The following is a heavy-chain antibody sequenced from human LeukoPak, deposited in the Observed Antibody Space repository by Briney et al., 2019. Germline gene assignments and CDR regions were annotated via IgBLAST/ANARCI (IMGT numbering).Heavy chain of an antibody. D-gene: IGHD3-3*01. CDR3: ARAPYYDFWIQGWFDP. V-gene: IGHV4-59*01. Sequence: SETLSLTCTVSGGSISSYYWSWIRQPPGKGLEWIGYIYYGGSTNYNPSLKSRVTISVDTSKNQFSLKLSSVTAADTAVYYCARAPYYDFWIQGWFDPWGQGTLVTVSS. CDR2: IYYGGST. CDR1: GGSISSYY. J-gene: IGHJ5*02.